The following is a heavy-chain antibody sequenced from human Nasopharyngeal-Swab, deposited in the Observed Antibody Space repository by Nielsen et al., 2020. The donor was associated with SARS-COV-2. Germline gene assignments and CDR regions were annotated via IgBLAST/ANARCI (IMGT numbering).Heavy chain of an antibody. Sequence: GESLKISCAASGFTFSSYSMNWVRQAPGKGLEWGSSISSSSSYIYYADSVKGRCTISRDNAKNSLYLQMNSLRAEDTAVYYCARAEGRSSSWPYYYYYGMDVWGQGTTVTVSS. CDR2: ISSSSSYI. J-gene: IGHJ6*02. D-gene: IGHD6-13*01. CDR3: ARAEGRSSSWPYYYYYGMDV. V-gene: IGHV3-21*01. CDR1: GFTFSSYS.